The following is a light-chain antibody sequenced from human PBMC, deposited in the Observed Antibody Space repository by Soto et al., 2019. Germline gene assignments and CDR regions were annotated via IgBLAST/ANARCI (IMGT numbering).Light chain of an antibody. J-gene: IGKJ1*01. Sequence: EIVFTVSPSTLTLSPRERATRSCRASQSVSGNDLAWYQQKPGQAPRLLIYGASSRATGIPDRFSGSGSGTDFTLTISRLEPEDFAVYYCQQYGSSRTFGQGTMVDIK. CDR2: GAS. CDR1: QSVSGND. V-gene: IGKV3-20*01. CDR3: QQYGSSRT.